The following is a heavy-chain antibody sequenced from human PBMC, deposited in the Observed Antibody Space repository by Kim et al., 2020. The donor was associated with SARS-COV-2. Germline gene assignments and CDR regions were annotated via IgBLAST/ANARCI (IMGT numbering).Heavy chain of an antibody. D-gene: IGHD2-15*01. CDR2: IYPDDSDT. J-gene: IGHJ5*02. CDR1: GYRFSRYW. Sequence: GESLKISCKGSGYRFSRYWIGWVRQMPGRGLEWMGIIYPDDSDTRYSPSFQGQVTISADKSMNTAYLQWSSLKASDTAMYYCAKSYRSGGDCYYVWFDHW. CDR3: AKSYRSGGDCYYVWFDH. V-gene: IGHV5-51*01.